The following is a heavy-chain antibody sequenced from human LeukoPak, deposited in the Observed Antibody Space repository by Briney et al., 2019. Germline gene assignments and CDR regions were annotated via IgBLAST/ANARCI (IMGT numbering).Heavy chain of an antibody. V-gene: IGHV3-64D*06. CDR3: VRSTAYITSWYDY. D-gene: IGHD6-13*01. J-gene: IGHJ4*02. CDR1: GFTFNNYG. Sequence: GGSLRLSCSASGFTFNNYGMHWVRQTPGKGPEYVSTINENGGNTYYADSVKGRFTISRDNSKYTLYLQMSSLRVEDTAVYYFVRSTAYITSWYDYWGQGTLVTVSS. CDR2: INENGGNT.